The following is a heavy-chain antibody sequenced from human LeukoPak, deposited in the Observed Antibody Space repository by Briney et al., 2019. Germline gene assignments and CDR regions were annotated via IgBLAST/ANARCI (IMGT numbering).Heavy chain of an antibody. CDR1: GFIVNSNY. V-gene: IGHV3-66*02. CDR3: PTGAPGGHYHYMDV. J-gene: IGHJ6*03. D-gene: IGHD3-10*01. CDR2: IYSGGTT. Sequence: PGGSLRLSCAASGFIVNSNYMIWVRQAPAKGLEWVSVIYSGGTTYYADSVRGRFTISRDNSKNTLYLQMGSLRAEDTAVYYCPTGAPGGHYHYMDVWGRGTTVTVSS.